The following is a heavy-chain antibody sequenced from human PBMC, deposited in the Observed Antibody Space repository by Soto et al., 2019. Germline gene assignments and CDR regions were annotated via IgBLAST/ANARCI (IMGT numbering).Heavy chain of an antibody. J-gene: IGHJ3*02. Sequence: QVQLVESGGGVVQPGRSLRLSCAASGFTFSSYGMHWVRQDPGKGLEWVAVISYDGSNKYYADSVKGRFTISRDNSKNTLYLQMNSLRAEDTAVYYCAKDQAFDIWGQGTMVTVSS. CDR3: AKDQAFDI. CDR1: GFTFSSYG. V-gene: IGHV3-30*18. CDR2: ISYDGSNK.